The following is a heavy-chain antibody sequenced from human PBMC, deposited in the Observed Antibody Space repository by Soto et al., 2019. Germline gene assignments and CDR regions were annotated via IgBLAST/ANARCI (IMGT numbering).Heavy chain of an antibody. J-gene: IGHJ6*02. Sequence: SETLSLTCTVSGGSISSYYWSWIRRPPGKGLEWIGYIYNSGSTHSNPSLQSRVTISVDTSKNQFSLKLSSVTAADTGIYYCARARITMVREVIKYNMDVWGQGTTVAVSS. V-gene: IGHV4-59*01. CDR3: ARARITMVREVIKYNMDV. CDR2: IYNSGST. CDR1: GGSISSYY. D-gene: IGHD3-10*01.